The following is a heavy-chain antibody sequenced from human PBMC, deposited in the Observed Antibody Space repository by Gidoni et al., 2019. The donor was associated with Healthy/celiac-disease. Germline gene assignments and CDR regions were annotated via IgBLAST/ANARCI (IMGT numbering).Heavy chain of an antibody. CDR3: ARGGNYYYDSSGYYYWFFDY. V-gene: IGHV4-59*01. J-gene: IGHJ4*02. CDR2: IYYSGST. Sequence: QVQLQESGPGLVKPSATRTRTGTVTGGAISRDYWSWSRQPPGTGLEWFGYIYYSGSTNYIPSLKSRVTLSVDPSKTPFSLKLSSVTAAATAVYYCARGGNYYYDSSGYYYWFFDYWGQGTLVTVSS. D-gene: IGHD3-22*01. CDR1: GGAISRDY.